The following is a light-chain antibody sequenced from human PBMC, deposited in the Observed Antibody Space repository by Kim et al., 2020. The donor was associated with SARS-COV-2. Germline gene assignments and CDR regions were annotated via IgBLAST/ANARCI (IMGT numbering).Light chain of an antibody. Sequence: GQSVTIPCDGTGHDVGGYNSVSWYQQHPGKAPKLIIYHVNRRPSGVPDRFSASKSANTASLSISGLQPDDEADYYCCSHAGAYTYVFGSGTKVTVL. CDR2: HVN. J-gene: IGLJ1*01. V-gene: IGLV2-11*01. CDR1: GHDVGGYNS. CDR3: CSHAGAYTYV.